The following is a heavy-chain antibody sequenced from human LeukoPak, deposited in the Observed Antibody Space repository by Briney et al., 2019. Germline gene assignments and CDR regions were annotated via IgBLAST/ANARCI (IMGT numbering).Heavy chain of an antibody. V-gene: IGHV3-30*02. D-gene: IGHD3-10*01. CDR3: VQGTRRGAITMVRGVIGKSYYFDS. CDR1: GFTFRNSD. Sequence: GGSLRLSCAASGFTFRNSDMHWVRQAPGKGLEWVAFIQSDGGNKYYADSVKGRFTISRDNSKNTLYLQMNSLRAADTALYYCVQGTRRGAITMVRGVIGKSYYFDSWGQGTLVTVSS. CDR2: IQSDGGNK. J-gene: IGHJ4*02.